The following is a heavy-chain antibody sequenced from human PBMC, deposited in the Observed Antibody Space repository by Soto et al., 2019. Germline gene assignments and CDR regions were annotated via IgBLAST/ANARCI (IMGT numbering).Heavy chain of an antibody. CDR1: GYTFTAYY. J-gene: IGHJ4*02. CDR3: AGTYDTSGDYPYYFEY. D-gene: IGHD3-22*01. Sequence: QVQLVQSGAEVKKPGASVKVSCKASGYTFTAYYMHWLRQAPGQGLEWMGWINPNSGGTNYAQRLQGRVTVTNDPSISTTYMELRSLGSDDTAVYYCAGTYDTSGDYPYYFEYWGQGTLVTVSS. CDR2: INPNSGGT. V-gene: IGHV1-2*02.